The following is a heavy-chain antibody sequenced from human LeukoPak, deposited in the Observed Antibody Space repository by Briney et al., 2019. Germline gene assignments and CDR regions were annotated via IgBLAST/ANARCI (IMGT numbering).Heavy chain of an antibody. Sequence: ASVKVSCKASGYTFTIYYMHWVRQAPGQGLEWMGIINPSGGSTSYAQKFQGRVTMTRDTSTSTVYMELSSLRSEDTAVYYCARDREDIVVVPAAMRRDYYYYGMDVWGQGTTVTVSS. CDR2: INPSGGST. CDR1: GYTFTIYY. CDR3: ARDREDIVVVPAAMRRDYYYYGMDV. V-gene: IGHV1-46*01. J-gene: IGHJ6*02. D-gene: IGHD2-2*01.